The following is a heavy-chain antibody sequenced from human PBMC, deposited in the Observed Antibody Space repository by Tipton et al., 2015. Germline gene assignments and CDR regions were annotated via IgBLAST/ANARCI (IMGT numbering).Heavy chain of an antibody. D-gene: IGHD4-17*01. CDR2: IYSGGST. CDR1: GFTFSNYY. CDR3: ARPSVTTNYYGMDV. J-gene: IGHJ6*02. Sequence: SLRLSCAASGFTFSNYYMSWVRQAPGKGLEWVSVIYSGGSTYYADSVKGRFTISRDNSKNTLYLHMNSLRAEDTALYYCARPSVTTNYYGMDVWGQGTTVTVSS. V-gene: IGHV3-53*01.